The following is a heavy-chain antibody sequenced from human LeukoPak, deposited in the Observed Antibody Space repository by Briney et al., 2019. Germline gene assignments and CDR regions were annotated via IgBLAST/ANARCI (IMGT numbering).Heavy chain of an antibody. J-gene: IGHJ5*02. CDR1: GFTFSSYW. V-gene: IGHV3-7*01. CDR3: ARRCSSTSCYNGGSNWFDH. CDR2: IKQDGREK. D-gene: IGHD2-2*02. Sequence: GGSVRASCAASGFTFSSYWMSWVRQAPGKGLEWVANIKQDGREKYYVDSVRGRFTIPRDNAKNSLYLEMNSLRAEDTAVYYCARRCSSTSCYNGGSNWFDHWGQGTLVTVSS.